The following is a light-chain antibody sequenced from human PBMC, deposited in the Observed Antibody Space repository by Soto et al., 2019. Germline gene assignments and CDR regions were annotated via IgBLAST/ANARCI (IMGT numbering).Light chain of an antibody. J-gene: IGKJ1*01. CDR3: QLRNNWPPTWT. CDR1: QSIGSY. CDR2: DAS. Sequence: EIVLTQSPATLSLSPGERATLSSRASQSIGSYLAWYQQKPVQAPRLLIYDASNRATGIPARFSGSGSGTDFALTISSLEPEDVAVYYCQLRNNWPPTWTFGQGTNVESK. V-gene: IGKV3-11*01.